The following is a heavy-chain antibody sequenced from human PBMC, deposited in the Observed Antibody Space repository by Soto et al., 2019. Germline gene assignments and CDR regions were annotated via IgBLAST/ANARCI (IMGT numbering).Heavy chain of an antibody. CDR3: LGLGTGLVLDY. J-gene: IGHJ4*02. V-gene: IGHV3-33*01. Sequence: QVQLVESGGGVVQPGRSLRLSCAASGFTFSSYGMHWVRQAPGKGLEWVAVIWYDGSNKYYADSVKGRFTISRDNSKNTLYLQMNSLRAEDTAVYYCLGLGTGLVLDYWGQGTLVTVSS. D-gene: IGHD6-6*01. CDR1: GFTFSSYG. CDR2: IWYDGSNK.